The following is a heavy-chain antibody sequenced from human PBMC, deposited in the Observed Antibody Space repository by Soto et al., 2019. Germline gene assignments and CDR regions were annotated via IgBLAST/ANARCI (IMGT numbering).Heavy chain of an antibody. V-gene: IGHV1-69*04. J-gene: IGHJ3*02. D-gene: IGHD4-17*01. CDR1: GGTFSSYA. CDR3: ARAPTVTTYDAFDI. CDR2: INPSSGST. Sequence: SVKVSCKASGGTFSSYAISWVRQAPGQGLEWMGRINPSSGSTNYSQKFQGRVTITRDTSTSTAYMELSSLRSEDTAVYYCARAPTVTTYDAFDIWGQGTMVTVSS.